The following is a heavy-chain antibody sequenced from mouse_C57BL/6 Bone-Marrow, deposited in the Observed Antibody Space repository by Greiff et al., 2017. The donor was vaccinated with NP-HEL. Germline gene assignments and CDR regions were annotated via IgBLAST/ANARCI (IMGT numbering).Heavy chain of an antibody. CDR3: ARTDGYYVPYWYFDV. J-gene: IGHJ1*03. V-gene: IGHV1-19*01. D-gene: IGHD2-3*01. CDR2: INPYNGGT. CDR1: GYTFTDYY. Sequence: VQLKESGPVLVKPGASVKMSCKASGYTFTDYYMNWVKQSHGKSLEWIGVINPYNGGTSYNQKFKGKATLTVDKSSSTAYMELNSLTSEDSAVYYCARTDGYYVPYWYFDVWGTGTTVTVSS.